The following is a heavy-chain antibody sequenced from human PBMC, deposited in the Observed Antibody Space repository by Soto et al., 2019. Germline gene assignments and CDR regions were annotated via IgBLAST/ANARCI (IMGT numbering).Heavy chain of an antibody. CDR3: AREGRPRNFDY. J-gene: IGHJ4*02. Sequence: GESLKISCAASGFTFSSYSMNWVRQAPGKGLEWVSSISSSSSYIYYADSVKGRFTISRDNAKNSLYLQMNSLRAEDMAVYYCAREGRPRNFDYWGQGTLVTVSS. CDR2: ISSSSSYI. V-gene: IGHV3-21*01. CDR1: GFTFSSYS.